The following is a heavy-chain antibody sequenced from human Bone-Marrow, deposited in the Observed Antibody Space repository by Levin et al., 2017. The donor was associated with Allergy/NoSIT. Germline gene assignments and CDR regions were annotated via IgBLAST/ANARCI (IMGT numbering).Heavy chain of an antibody. CDR3: ARVLHYGSAYYYGMDV. CDR2: IWYDGSNK. Sequence: GGSLRLSCAASGFTFSSYGMHWVRQAPGKGLEWVAVIWYDGSNKYYADSVKGRFTISRDNSKNTLYLQMNSLRAEDTAVYYCARVLHYGSAYYYGMDVWGQGTTVTVSS. V-gene: IGHV3-33*01. J-gene: IGHJ6*02. CDR1: GFTFSSYG. D-gene: IGHD3-10*01.